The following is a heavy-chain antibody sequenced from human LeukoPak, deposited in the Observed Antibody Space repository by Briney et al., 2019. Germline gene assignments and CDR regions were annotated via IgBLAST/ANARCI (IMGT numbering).Heavy chain of an antibody. CDR3: ARGVSGSYYPNY. D-gene: IGHD3-10*01. J-gene: IGHJ4*02. CDR1: GFTFSSYS. Sequence: PGGSLRLSCAASGFTFSSYSMHWVRHAPGKGLEWVSYISSSSSTIYYADSVKRRFTISRDNAKNSLYLKMNSLRAEDTAVYYCARGVSGSYYPNYWGQGTLVTVSS. V-gene: IGHV3-48*04. CDR2: ISSSSSTI.